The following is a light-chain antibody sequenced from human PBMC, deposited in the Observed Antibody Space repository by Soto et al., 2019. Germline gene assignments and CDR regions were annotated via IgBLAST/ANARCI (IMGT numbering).Light chain of an antibody. J-gene: IGLJ1*01. Sequence: SALTHPASPLAAPVQAGGISRTETGFDVGGYNYGSWSQQHPGKAPKRMIYAVSERASGVPDRFSGSKSGNPSSLTVSGLQAQDEPASSCRSYAGTSNVFGSGTKV. CDR3: RSYAGTSNV. CDR2: AVS. CDR1: GFDVGGYNY. V-gene: IGLV2-8*01.